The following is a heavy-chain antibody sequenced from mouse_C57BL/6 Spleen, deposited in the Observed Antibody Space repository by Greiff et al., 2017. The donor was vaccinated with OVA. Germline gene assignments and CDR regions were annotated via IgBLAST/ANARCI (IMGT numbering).Heavy chain of an antibody. D-gene: IGHD2-3*01. CDR1: GYTFTGYS. CDR2: INTGSGYT. CDR3: AREIYDGYLYAMDY. J-gene: IGHJ4*01. V-gene: IGHV1-4*01. Sequence: QVQLMESGAELARPGASVKLSCKASGYTFTGYSMHWVKQRPGQGLEWIGYINTGSGYTKYNQKFQGKATLTADKSSSTAYMQRSSLTSEDSSDYDSAREIYDGYLYAMDYWGQGTSVTVSS.